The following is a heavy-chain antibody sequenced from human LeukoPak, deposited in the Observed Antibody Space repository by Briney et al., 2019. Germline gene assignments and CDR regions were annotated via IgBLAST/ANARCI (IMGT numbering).Heavy chain of an antibody. CDR1: GGSISVYY. V-gene: IGHV4-59*01. CDR2: IYYSGST. CDR3: ARDSSGYYYLHQYYFDY. Sequence: SETLSLTCTVSGGSISVYYWSWIRQPPGKGLEGIGDIYYSGSTNYNPSLKSRVTISVDTSKNQFSLKLSSVTAADTAVYYCARDSSGYYYLHQYYFDYWGQGTLVTVSS. D-gene: IGHD3-22*01. J-gene: IGHJ4*02.